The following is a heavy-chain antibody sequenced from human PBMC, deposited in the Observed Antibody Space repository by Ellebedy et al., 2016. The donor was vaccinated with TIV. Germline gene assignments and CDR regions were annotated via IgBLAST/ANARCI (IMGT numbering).Heavy chain of an antibody. CDR1: GFTFSNYA. CDR3: ARSFWESFYSTYSYYVMDV. D-gene: IGHD2/OR15-2a*01. Sequence: GGSLRLXXVASGFTFSNYAMSWVRQAPGKGPEWVSAVDVHDGQHYPDSMRGRVTVSRDNSKDTVYMQMNSLRLDDTAVYYCARSFWESFYSTYSYYVMDVWGKGTEVTVSS. CDR2: VDVHDGQ. J-gene: IGHJ6*03. V-gene: IGHV3-23*01.